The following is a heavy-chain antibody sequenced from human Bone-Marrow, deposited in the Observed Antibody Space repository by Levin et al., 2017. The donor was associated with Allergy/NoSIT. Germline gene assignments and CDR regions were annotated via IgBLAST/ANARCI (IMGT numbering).Heavy chain of an antibody. D-gene: IGHD2-15*01. CDR2: ISSSSSTI. V-gene: IGHV3-48*01. CDR1: GFTFSSYS. Sequence: GGSLRLSCAASGFTFSSYSMNWVRQAPGKGLEWVSYISSSSSTIYYADSVKGRFTISRDNAKNSLYLQMNSLRAEDTAVYYCARDLALIVVVVEGSDWGQGTLVTVSS. J-gene: IGHJ4*02. CDR3: ARDLALIVVVVEGSD.